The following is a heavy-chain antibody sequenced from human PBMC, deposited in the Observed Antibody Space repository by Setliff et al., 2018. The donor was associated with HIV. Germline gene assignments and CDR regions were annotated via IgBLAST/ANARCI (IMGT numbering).Heavy chain of an antibody. CDR2: INHSGTT. V-gene: IGHV4-34*01. Sequence: PSQTLSLTCAVYGESFSDDYWSWIRQPPGWGLEWIGEINHSGTTNYNPSLMGRLNISVDTSKRQFSLGLNSVTAADTAVYFCARHGDSSGWYGARYYGIDVWGQGPRSPSP. J-gene: IGHJ6*02. CDR1: GESFSDDY. D-gene: IGHD6-19*01. CDR3: ARHGDSSGWYGARYYGIDV.